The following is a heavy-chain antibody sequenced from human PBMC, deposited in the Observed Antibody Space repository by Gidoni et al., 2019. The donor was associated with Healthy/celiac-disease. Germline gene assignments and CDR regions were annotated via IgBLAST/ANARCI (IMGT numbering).Heavy chain of an antibody. V-gene: IGHV4-34*01. CDR1: GGSFSGYY. CDR2: INHSGST. CDR3: ARAWQWLPFDY. Sequence: QVQLQQRGAGLLKPSETLSLTCAVDGGSFSGYYWSWIRQPPGKGLEWIGEINHSGSTHYNPSLKSRVTISVYTSKNQFSLKPSSLTAADTAVYYCARAWQWLPFDYWGQGPLVTVSS. J-gene: IGHJ4*02. D-gene: IGHD6-19*01.